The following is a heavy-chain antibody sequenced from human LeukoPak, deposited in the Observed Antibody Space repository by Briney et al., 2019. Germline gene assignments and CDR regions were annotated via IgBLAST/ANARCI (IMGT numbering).Heavy chain of an antibody. V-gene: IGHV1-2*02. J-gene: IGHJ6*02. D-gene: IGHD1-26*01. CDR3: ARDSVGGPSTGRHYYYGMDV. CDR2: INPNSGGT. Sequence: ASVKVSCKASGYTFTGYYMHWVRQAPGQGLEWMGWINPNSGGTNYAQKFQGRVTMTRDTPISTAYMELSRLRSDDTAVYYCARDSVGGPSTGRHYYYGMDVWGQGTTVTVSS. CDR1: GYTFTGYY.